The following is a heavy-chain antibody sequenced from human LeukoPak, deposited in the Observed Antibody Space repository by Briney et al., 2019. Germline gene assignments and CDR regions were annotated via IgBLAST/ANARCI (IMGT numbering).Heavy chain of an antibody. J-gene: IGHJ4*02. D-gene: IGHD4-11*01. CDR3: ARDPIYSNYFDY. CDR2: ISSSGGST. V-gene: IGHV3-23*01. CDR1: GFTFSSFA. Sequence: GGSLRLSCAASGFTFSSFAMSWVRQAPGKGLEWVSVISSSGGSTYYADSVKGRFTISRDNSKNTLYLQMDSLRAEDTAVYYCARDPIYSNYFDYWGQGTLVTVSS.